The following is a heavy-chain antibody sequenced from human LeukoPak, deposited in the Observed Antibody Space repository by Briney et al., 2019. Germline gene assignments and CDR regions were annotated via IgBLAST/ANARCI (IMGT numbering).Heavy chain of an antibody. V-gene: IGHV3-7*04. J-gene: IGHJ4*02. CDR2: IKEDGSDK. CDR3: ARDQWRLFDF. Sequence: TGGSLRLSCAASGFTFSNYWMTWVRQAPGKGLEWVANIKEDGSDKYYEDSVKGRFTISRDNAKNSLYLQMNSLRAEDTAVYFCARDQWRLFDFWGQGTLVAVSS. CDR1: GFTFSNYW. D-gene: IGHD2-21*02.